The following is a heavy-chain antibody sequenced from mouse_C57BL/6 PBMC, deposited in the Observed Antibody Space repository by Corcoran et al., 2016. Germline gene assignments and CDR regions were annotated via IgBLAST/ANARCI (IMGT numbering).Heavy chain of an antibody. D-gene: IGHD2-1*01. CDR3: ARVYGNYKAFAY. Sequence: QIQLVQSGPELKKPGETVKISCKASGYTFTTYGMSWVKQAPGKGLKWMGWINTYSGVPTYADDFKGRFAFSLETSASTAYLQINNLKNEDTATYFCARVYGNYKAFAYWGQGTLVTVSA. J-gene: IGHJ3*01. CDR2: INTYSGVP. CDR1: GYTFTTYG. V-gene: IGHV9-3*01.